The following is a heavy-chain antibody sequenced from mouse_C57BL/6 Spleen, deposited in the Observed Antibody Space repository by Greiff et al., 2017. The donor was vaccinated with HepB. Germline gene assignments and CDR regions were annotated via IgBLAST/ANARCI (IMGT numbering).Heavy chain of an antibody. D-gene: IGHD3-2*02. J-gene: IGHJ2*01. Sequence: EVQLQQSVAELVRPGASVKLSCTASGFNITNTYMHWVKQRPEQGLEWIGRIDPANGNTKYAPKFQGKATITADTSSNTAYLQLSSLTSEDTAIYYCAREDSSGYGYDLDYWGQGTTRTVSS. CDR3: AREDSSGYGYDLDY. V-gene: IGHV14-3*01. CDR1: GFNITNTY. CDR2: IDPANGNT.